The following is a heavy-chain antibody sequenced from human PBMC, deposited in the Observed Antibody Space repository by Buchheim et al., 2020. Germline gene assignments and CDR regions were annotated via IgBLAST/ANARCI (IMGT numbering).Heavy chain of an antibody. J-gene: IGHJ5*02. CDR2: INPKSGGT. CDR1: GYSFTDHH. V-gene: IGHV1-2*04. Sequence: QVQLVQSGAEVKKPGASVKVSCKASGYSFTDHHIHWVRQAPGQGLEWMGWINPKSGGTKSAQKFQGWVTMTREKSISTAYMQLRRLTFDDTAVYYCARDSISYSCVYSWFDPWGQGTL. CDR3: ARDSISYSCVYSWFDP. D-gene: IGHD3-22*01.